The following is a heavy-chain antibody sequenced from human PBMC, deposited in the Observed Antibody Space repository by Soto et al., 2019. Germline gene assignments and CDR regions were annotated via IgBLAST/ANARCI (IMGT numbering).Heavy chain of an antibody. D-gene: IGHD6-19*01. Sequence: SETLSLTCTVSGGSISSYYWSWIRQPPGKGLEWIGYIYYSGSTNYNPSLKSRVTISVDTSKNQFSLKLSSVTAADTAVYYCARTVAVLNYYGMDVWGQGTTVTVSS. CDR2: IYYSGST. CDR3: ARTVAVLNYYGMDV. J-gene: IGHJ6*02. V-gene: IGHV4-59*01. CDR1: GGSISSYY.